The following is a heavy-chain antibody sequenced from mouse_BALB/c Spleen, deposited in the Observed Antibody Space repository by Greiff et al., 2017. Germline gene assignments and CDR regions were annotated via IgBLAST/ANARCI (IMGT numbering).Heavy chain of an antibody. V-gene: IGHV5-6-3*01. CDR2: INSNGGGT. CDR3: ARDDGYYPFAY. J-gene: IGHJ3*01. Sequence: EVMLVESGGGLVQPGGSLKLSCAASGFTFSSYGMSWVRQTPDKRLELVATINSNGGGTYYPDSVKGRFTISRDNAKNTLYLQMSSLKSEDTAMYYCARDDGYYPFAYWGQGTLVTVSA. CDR1: GFTFSSYG. D-gene: IGHD2-3*01.